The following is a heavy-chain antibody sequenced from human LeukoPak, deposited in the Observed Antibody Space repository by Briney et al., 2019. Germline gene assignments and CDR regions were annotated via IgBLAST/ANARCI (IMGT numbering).Heavy chain of an antibody. J-gene: IGHJ5*02. CDR1: GYTFTSYG. CDR2: ISTYNGNT. V-gene: IGHV1-18*01. D-gene: IGHD3-10*01. CDR3: ARDGVATMVRGVSFNWFDP. Sequence: GASVKVSCKASGYTFTSYGINWVRQAPGQGLEGMGWISTYNGNTNYAQRLQGRVTMTTDTSTTTAYMELRSLRSDDTAVYYCARDGVATMVRGVSFNWFDPWGQGTLVTVSS.